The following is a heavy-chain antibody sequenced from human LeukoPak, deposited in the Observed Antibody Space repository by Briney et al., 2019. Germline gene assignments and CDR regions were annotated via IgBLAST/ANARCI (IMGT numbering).Heavy chain of an antibody. V-gene: IGHV4-38-2*02. CDR1: GYSISSGYY. D-gene: IGHD2-2*01. CDR3: ARGGGDIVVGVPTARFDP. J-gene: IGHJ5*02. CDR2: IYYSGST. Sequence: SETLSLTCSVSGYSISSGYYWGWIRQPPGKGLEWIGYIYYSGSTNYNPSLKSRVTISVDTSKNQFSLKLSSVTAADTAVYYCARGGGDIVVGVPTARFDPWGQGTLVTVSS.